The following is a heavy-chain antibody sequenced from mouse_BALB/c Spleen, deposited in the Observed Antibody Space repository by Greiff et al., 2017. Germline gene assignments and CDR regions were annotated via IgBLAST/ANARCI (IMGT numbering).Heavy chain of an antibody. V-gene: IGHV2-4-1*01. CDR1: GFSLTSYG. Sequence: VQLVESGPGLVQPSQSLSITCTVSGFSLTSYGVHWVRQSPGKGLEWLGVIWSGGSKDYNAAFISRLSISKDNSKSQVFFKMNSLQADDTAIYYCARQGTRAMDYWGQGTSVTVSS. D-gene: IGHD3-3*01. CDR3: ARQGTRAMDY. J-gene: IGHJ4*01. CDR2: IWSGGSK.